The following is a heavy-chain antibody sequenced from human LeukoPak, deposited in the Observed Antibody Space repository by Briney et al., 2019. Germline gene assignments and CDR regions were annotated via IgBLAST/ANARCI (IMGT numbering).Heavy chain of an antibody. Sequence: GRSLRLSCVASGFSFSHYAIHWVRQAPGKGLEWVSLISYNGGNKYYADSVKGRFTISRDNSKNTVYLQVISLTAEDTAVYYCAKDDAWLRFGEWSQGTLVTVSS. CDR3: AKDDAWLRFGE. CDR1: GFSFSHYA. D-gene: IGHD3-10*01. J-gene: IGHJ4*02. V-gene: IGHV3-30*04. CDR2: ISYNGGNK.